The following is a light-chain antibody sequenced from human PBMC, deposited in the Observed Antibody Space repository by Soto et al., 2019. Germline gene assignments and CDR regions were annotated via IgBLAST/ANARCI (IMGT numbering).Light chain of an antibody. Sequence: PGERATLSCRASENVRTFVDWYQQKPGQAPRLLIHGASNRATGIPARFSGSGSGTDFTLTISNLEPEDFAVYYCQQYGNSPLTFGAGTKVDIK. CDR3: QQYGNSPLT. CDR1: ENVRTF. J-gene: IGKJ4*01. CDR2: GAS. V-gene: IGKV3-11*01.